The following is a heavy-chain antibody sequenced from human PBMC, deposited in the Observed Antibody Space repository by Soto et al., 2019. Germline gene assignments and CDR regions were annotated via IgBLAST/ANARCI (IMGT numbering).Heavy chain of an antibody. V-gene: IGHV1-18*04. J-gene: IGHJ4*02. D-gene: IGHD3-22*01. CDR1: GYTFISYG. Sequence: GASVKVSCKASGYTFISYGISWVRPASGQGLEWMGWISAYNGNTNYAQKLQGRVTMTTDTRTSTAYMEGRSVRSDDTAVYYCAREPKTYYYDGSAGSAIDYWGQGTLVTVSS. CDR3: AREPKTYYYDGSAGSAIDY. CDR2: ISAYNGNT.